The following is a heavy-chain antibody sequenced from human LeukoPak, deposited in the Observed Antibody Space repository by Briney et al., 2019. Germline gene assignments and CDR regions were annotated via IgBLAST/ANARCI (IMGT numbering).Heavy chain of an antibody. CDR2: INHSGST. CDR1: GGSFSGYY. J-gene: IGHJ4*02. CDR3: ARGRGRGYSYGYYNY. Sequence: SETLSLTCAVYGGSFSGYYWSWTRQPPGKGLEWIGEINHSGSTNYNPSLKSRVTISVDTSKNQFSLKLSSVTAADTAVYYCARGRGRGYSYGYYNYWGQRTLVTVSS. V-gene: IGHV4-34*01. D-gene: IGHD5-18*01.